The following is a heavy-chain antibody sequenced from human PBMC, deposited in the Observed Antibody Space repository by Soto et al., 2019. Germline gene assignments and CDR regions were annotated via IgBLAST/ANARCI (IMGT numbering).Heavy chain of an antibody. D-gene: IGHD3-16*01. CDR1: GVLISSYY. V-gene: IGHV4-59*08. CDR3: AEHGKGGRGTFLDF. J-gene: IGHJ4*02. CDR2: IYYSGNT. Sequence: PSETLSLTCNVSGVLISSYYWSWIRQPPGKGLEWIGYIYYSGNTNYNSSLESRVTISVDTSKNQISLRLSSVIATDTAVYYCAEHGKGGRGTFLDFWGQGAPVT.